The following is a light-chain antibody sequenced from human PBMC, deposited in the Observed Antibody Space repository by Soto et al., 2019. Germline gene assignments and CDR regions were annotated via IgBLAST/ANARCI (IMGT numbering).Light chain of an antibody. V-gene: IGKV3-15*01. Sequence: IVMTHSPATLSVAPRERATFSFRASQSVITNLAWYQQKPGQAPRLLIYGESTRAAIIPARFSGSGSGTEFTLTIRSLQSEDFAVYYCQQYNKWPRTFGQGTKVDI. J-gene: IGKJ1*01. CDR2: GES. CDR1: QSVITN. CDR3: QQYNKWPRT.